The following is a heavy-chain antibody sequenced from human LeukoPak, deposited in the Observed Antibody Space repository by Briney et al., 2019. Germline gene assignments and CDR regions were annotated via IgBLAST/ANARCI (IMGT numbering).Heavy chain of an antibody. D-gene: IGHD3-3*01. CDR2: INHSGST. Sequence: PSETLSLTCAVYGGSFSGYYWSWIRQPPGKGLEWIGEINHSGSTNYNPSLKSRVTISVDTSKNQFSLKLSSVTAADTAVYCCARVLPFLEWLPPPDVWGKGTTVTVSS. CDR1: GGSFSGYY. J-gene: IGHJ6*04. V-gene: IGHV4-34*01. CDR3: ARVLPFLEWLPPPDV.